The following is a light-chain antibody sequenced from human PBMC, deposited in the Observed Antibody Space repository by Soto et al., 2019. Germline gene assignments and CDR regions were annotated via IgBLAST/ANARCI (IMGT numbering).Light chain of an antibody. V-gene: IGKV3-11*01. CDR2: DAS. J-gene: IGKJ4*01. Sequence: EILLTQSPSTLSVSPGERATLSCRASQSVSSYLAWYQQKPGQAPRLLIYDASNRATGIPARLSGSGSGTDFTLTISSLEPEDFAVYYCQQRSNWLTFGGGTKVDIK. CDR3: QQRSNWLT. CDR1: QSVSSY.